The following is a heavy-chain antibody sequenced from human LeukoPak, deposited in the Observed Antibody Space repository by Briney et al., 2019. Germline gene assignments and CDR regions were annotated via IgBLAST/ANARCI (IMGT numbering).Heavy chain of an antibody. J-gene: IGHJ3*02. CDR1: GYTFTGYY. V-gene: IGHV1-2*04. Sequence: ASVKVSCKASGYTFTGYYMHWVRQAPGQGLEWMGWINPNSGGTNYAQKFQGWVTMTRDTSISTAYMELSRLRSDDTAVYYCARLGCSGGSCYYDAFDIWGQGTMVTVSS. D-gene: IGHD2-15*01. CDR2: INPNSGGT. CDR3: ARLGCSGGSCYYDAFDI.